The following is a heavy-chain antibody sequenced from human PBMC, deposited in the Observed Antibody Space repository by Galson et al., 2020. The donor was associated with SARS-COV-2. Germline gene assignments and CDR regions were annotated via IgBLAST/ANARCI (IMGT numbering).Heavy chain of an antibody. CDR3: ARGGEWELPYYFDY. J-gene: IGHJ4*02. V-gene: IGHV3-30*04. CDR2: ISSDGSNS. D-gene: IGHD1-26*01. CDR1: GFTFSNYV. Sequence: GSLRLSCAASGFTFSNYVMHWARQAPGKGPEWVAVISSDGSNSFYADSLKGRFTISRDNSKSTLYLQMNSLRAEDTAVYYCARGGEWELPYYFDYWGQGTLVTVSS.